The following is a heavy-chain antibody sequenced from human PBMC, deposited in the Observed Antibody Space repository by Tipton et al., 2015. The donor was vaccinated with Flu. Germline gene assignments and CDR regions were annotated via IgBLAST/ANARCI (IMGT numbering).Heavy chain of an antibody. CDR2: SYYSGST. V-gene: IGHV4-59*02. J-gene: IGHJ6*02. CDR3: ARLKLFALVNHSYYYGLDV. Sequence: TLSLTCTVSGDSVSYYYWNWIRQPPGKGLEWIGFSYYSGSTAYNPSLRSRVTISVDTSRNQFSLNLKSVTAADTAVYYCARLKLFALVNHSYYYGLDVWGQGTTVTVS. D-gene: IGHD3/OR15-3a*01. CDR1: GDSVSYYY.